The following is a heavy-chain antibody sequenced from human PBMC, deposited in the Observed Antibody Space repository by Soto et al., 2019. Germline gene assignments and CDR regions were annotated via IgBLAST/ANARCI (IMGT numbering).Heavy chain of an antibody. V-gene: IGHV3-74*01. J-gene: IGHJ4*02. CDR2: INSDGTTI. CDR3: ARGTQTTVTTRLFDC. CDR1: GLTFSSRW. Sequence: EVQLVESGGGLVQTGGSLRLSCAASGLTFSSRWMHWVRQAPGKGLVWVSRINSDGTTITYADSVKGRFTISRDNAKNTLYLQMNSLRAEDTAVYYCARGTQTTVTTRLFDCWGQGTLVTVSS. D-gene: IGHD4-17*01.